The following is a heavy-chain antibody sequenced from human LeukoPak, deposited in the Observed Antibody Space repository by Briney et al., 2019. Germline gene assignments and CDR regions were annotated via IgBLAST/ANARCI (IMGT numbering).Heavy chain of an antibody. CDR2: ISSSSSTI. J-gene: IGHJ4*02. V-gene: IGHV3-48*01. CDR1: GFTFSSYS. CDR3: AREPPYYDILTGPDY. Sequence: GGSLRLSCAASGFTFSSYSMNWVRQAPGKGLEWVSYISSSSSTIYYADSVKGRFTISRDNAKNSLYLQMNGLRAEDTAVYYCAREPPYYDILTGPDYWGQGTLVTVSS. D-gene: IGHD3-9*01.